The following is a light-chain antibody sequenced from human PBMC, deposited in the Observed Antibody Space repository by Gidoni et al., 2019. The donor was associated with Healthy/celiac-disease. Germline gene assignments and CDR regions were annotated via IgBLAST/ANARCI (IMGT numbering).Light chain of an antibody. J-gene: IGLJ1*01. CDR1: RSDVGGYNY. Sequence: QSALTQPASVSGSPGQSIDISCTGTRSDVGGYNYVSWYQPHPGKAPKLMIYEVSNRPSGVSNRFSVSKSGNTASLTISGLQAEDEADYYCSSYTSSSTYVFGTGTKVTVL. CDR3: SSYTSSSTYV. V-gene: IGLV2-14*01. CDR2: EVS.